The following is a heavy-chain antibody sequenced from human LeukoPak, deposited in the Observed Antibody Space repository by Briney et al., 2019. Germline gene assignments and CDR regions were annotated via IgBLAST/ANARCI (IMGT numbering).Heavy chain of an antibody. CDR3: ARRYDFWSGYPPPLDY. J-gene: IGHJ4*02. CDR1: GGSISSGSYY. CDR2: IYTSGST. Sequence: SETLSLTCTASGGSISSGSYYWSWIRQPAGTGLEWLGRIYTSGSTNYNPSLKSRVTISVDTSKNQFSLKLSSVTAADTAVYYCARRYDFWSGYPPPLDYWGQGTLVTVSS. D-gene: IGHD3-3*01. V-gene: IGHV4-61*02.